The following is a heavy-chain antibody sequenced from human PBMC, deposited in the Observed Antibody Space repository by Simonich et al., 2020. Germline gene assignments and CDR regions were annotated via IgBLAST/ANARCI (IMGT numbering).Heavy chain of an antibody. Sequence: QVQLQQWGAGLLKPSETLSLTCAVYGGSFSGYYWSWIRQPPGKGLEWIGSIYYSWSTYYNPSPKSRVTISVDTSKNQLSLKLSSVTAADTAVYYCARHYYDSSGYFDYWGQGTLVTVSS. J-gene: IGHJ4*02. CDR2: IYYSWST. CDR3: ARHYYDSSGYFDY. CDR1: GGSFSGYY. D-gene: IGHD3-22*01. V-gene: IGHV4-34*01.